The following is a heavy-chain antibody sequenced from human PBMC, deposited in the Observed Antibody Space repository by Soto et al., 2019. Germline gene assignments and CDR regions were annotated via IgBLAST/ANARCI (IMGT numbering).Heavy chain of an antibody. CDR3: ASVAYKYYYYMDV. J-gene: IGHJ6*03. Sequence: PSETLSLTCAVYGGSFSGYYWSWIRQPPGKGLEWIGEINHSGSTNYNPSLKSRVTISVDTSKNQFSLKLSSVTAADTAVYYCASVAYKYYYYMDVWGKGTTVTVSS. D-gene: IGHD1-1*01. V-gene: IGHV4-34*01. CDR1: GGSFSGYY. CDR2: INHSGST.